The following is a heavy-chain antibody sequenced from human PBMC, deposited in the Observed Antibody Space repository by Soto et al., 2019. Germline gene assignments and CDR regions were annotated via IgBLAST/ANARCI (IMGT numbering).Heavy chain of an antibody. Sequence: SETLSLTCTVSGGSIISYYWSWILQPPGKGLEWIGYIYYSGSTNYNPSLKSRVTISVDTSKNQFSLTLSPVTAADAAVYYCARGYSSSRHYYYYYMDVWGKGTTVTVSS. J-gene: IGHJ6*03. CDR1: GGSIISYY. CDR2: IYYSGST. V-gene: IGHV4-59*01. CDR3: ARGYSSSRHYYYYYMDV. D-gene: IGHD6-13*01.